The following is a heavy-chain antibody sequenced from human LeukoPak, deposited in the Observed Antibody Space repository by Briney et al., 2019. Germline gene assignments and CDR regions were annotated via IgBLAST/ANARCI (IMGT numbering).Heavy chain of an antibody. CDR1: GFTFSSYR. CDR3: AKEAGQDYGALDAFDV. Sequence: GGSLRLSCAASGFTFSSYRMSWVRQTPGKGLEWLSYITQTGGTIYYADSVKGRFTISRDNAKNSLYLQINSLRAEDTAIYYCAKEAGQDYGALDAFDVWGQGTMVTVSS. D-gene: IGHD4-17*01. CDR2: ITQTGGTI. J-gene: IGHJ3*01. V-gene: IGHV3-48*04.